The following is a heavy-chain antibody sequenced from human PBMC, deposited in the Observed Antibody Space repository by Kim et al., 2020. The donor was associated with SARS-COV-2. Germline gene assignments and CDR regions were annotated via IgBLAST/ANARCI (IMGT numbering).Heavy chain of an antibody. CDR3: ARAGGDYDILTGYYKGSYGMDV. CDR2: ISAYNGNT. Sequence: ASVKVSCKASGYTFTSYGISWVRQAPGQGLEWMGWISAYNGNTNYAQKLQGRVTMTTDTSTSTAYMELRSLRSDDTAVYYCARAGGDYDILTGYYKGSYGMDVWGQGTTVTVSS. J-gene: IGHJ6*02. CDR1: GYTFTSYG. D-gene: IGHD3-9*01. V-gene: IGHV1-18*01.